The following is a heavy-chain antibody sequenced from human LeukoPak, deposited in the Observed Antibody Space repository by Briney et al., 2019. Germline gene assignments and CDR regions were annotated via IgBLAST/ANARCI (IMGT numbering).Heavy chain of an antibody. CDR2: IYPGDSDT. Sequence: GESLKISCKGSGYSFTSYWIGWVRQMPGKGLEWMGIIYPGDSDTRYSPSFQGQVTISADKSISTAYLQWSSLKASDTAMYYCARTYYDILTGYWFFDYWGQGTLVTVSS. D-gene: IGHD3-9*01. V-gene: IGHV5-51*01. CDR3: ARTYYDILTGYWFFDY. CDR1: GYSFTSYW. J-gene: IGHJ4*02.